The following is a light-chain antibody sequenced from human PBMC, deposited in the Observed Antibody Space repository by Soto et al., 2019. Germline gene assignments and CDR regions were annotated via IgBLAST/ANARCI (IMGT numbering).Light chain of an antibody. Sequence: EIVLTQSPSTLSLSPGERATLSCRASQSVSRFLAWYQHKPGQAPRLLIYDASNRATGIPARFSGSGSGTDFTLTISSLEPEDFAVYYCQQRSNWPPVTFGGGTKV. J-gene: IGKJ4*01. CDR2: DAS. CDR1: QSVSRF. V-gene: IGKV3-11*01. CDR3: QQRSNWPPVT.